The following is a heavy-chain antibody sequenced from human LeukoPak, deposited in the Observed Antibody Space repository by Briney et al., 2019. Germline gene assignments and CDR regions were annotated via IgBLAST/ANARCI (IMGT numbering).Heavy chain of an antibody. V-gene: IGHV4-4*07. CDR2: VHTSGST. CDR1: GGSISDYY. CDR3: ARDLYGDYGVFDY. D-gene: IGHD4-17*01. Sequence: SETLSLTCTVSGGSISDYYWSWIRQPAGKGLEWIGRVHTSGSTNYNPSLKSRVTMSVDTSKNQSSLRLSTVTAADTAVCYCARDLYGDYGVFDYWGQGTLVTVSS. J-gene: IGHJ4*02.